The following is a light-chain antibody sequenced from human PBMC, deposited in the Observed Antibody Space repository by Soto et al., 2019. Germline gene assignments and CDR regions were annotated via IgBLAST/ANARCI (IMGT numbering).Light chain of an antibody. CDR2: EVT. Sequence: QSVLTQPASVSGSPGQSITISCTGTRGDVGRYNYVSWYQQHPGKAPKLLIYEVTYRPSGVSTRFSASKSGSTASLTISGIQAEDEADYYCSSYSTTSSPHVLFXGGTQLTVL. J-gene: IGLJ2*01. V-gene: IGLV2-14*01. CDR3: SSYSTTSSPHVL. CDR1: RGDVGRYNY.